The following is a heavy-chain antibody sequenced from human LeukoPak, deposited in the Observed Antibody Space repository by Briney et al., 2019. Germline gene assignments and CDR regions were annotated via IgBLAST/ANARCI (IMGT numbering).Heavy chain of an antibody. CDR1: GGSISSSSYY. D-gene: IGHD3-16*01. CDR2: IYTRGST. V-gene: IGHV4-61*02. CDR3: GRAYVWGNPGFDY. J-gene: IGHJ4*02. Sequence: SQTLSLTCTVSGGSISSSSYYWSWIRQPAGKGLEWIGRIYTRGSTNYNPSLKSRVTIAVDTSKNQFSLKLSSVTAADTAVYYCGRAYVWGNPGFDYWGQGTLVTVSS.